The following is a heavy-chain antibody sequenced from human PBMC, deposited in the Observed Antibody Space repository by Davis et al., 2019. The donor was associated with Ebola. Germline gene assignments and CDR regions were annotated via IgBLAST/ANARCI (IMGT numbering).Heavy chain of an antibody. CDR2: INSNGSST. Sequence: GESLKISCAASGITFSSYWRHWARQAPEKGLVWVSRINSNGSSTSYADYVKGRFTISRDNAKNTLYLQMNSLRAEDTAVYYCARQAVWGQGATVTVSS. CDR3: ARQAV. J-gene: IGHJ6*02. V-gene: IGHV3-74*01. CDR1: GITFSSYW.